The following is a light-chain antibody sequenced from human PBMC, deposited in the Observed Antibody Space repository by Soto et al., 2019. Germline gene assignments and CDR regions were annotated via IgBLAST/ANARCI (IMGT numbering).Light chain of an antibody. Sequence: DIPMTQSPSTLSASVGDRVIITCRASQSISAWLAWYQQKPGKAPKLLIYKASSLESGVPSRFGGSGSGTEFTLTISGLQPDDFATYYCQQYNSNPLTFGGGTKVEIK. CDR1: QSISAW. J-gene: IGKJ4*01. V-gene: IGKV1-5*03. CDR3: QQYNSNPLT. CDR2: KAS.